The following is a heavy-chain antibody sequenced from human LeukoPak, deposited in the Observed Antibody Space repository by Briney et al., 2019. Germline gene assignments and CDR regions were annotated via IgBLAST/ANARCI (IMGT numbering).Heavy chain of an antibody. J-gene: IGHJ4*02. CDR2: VSSSATYI. CDR1: GFTFSSYS. Sequence: GGSLRLSCAASGFTFSSYSMHWVRQAPGKGLEWVSSVSSSATYIYYADSVKGRFTISRDNAKNSLYLQMNSLRAEDTAVYYCARDRLDYDSSGYYSVYWGQGTLVTVSS. V-gene: IGHV3-21*01. D-gene: IGHD3-22*01. CDR3: ARDRLDYDSSGYYSVY.